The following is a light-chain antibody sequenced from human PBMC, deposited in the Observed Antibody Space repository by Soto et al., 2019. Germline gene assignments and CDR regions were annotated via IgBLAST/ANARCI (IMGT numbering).Light chain of an antibody. CDR2: DAS. CDR1: QSVSSY. Sequence: EIVLTQSPATLSLSPGERGTLSCRASQSVSSYLAWYQQKPGQAPRLLIYDASNRATGIPARFSGSGSGTEFNLIISSLQSEDSALYYCQQYNSWLWTFGQGTKVDNK. CDR3: QQYNSWLWT. V-gene: IGKV3-11*01. J-gene: IGKJ1*01.